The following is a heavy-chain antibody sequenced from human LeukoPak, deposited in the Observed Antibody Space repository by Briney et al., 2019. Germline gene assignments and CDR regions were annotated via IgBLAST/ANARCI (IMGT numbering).Heavy chain of an antibody. J-gene: IGHJ4*02. CDR2: IYHSGST. CDR3: ARDTTVTRSFDY. CDR1: GGSISSSSYY. Sequence: SETLSLTCTVSGGSISSSSYYWSWIRQPPGKGLEWIGYIYHSGSTYYNPSLKSRVTISVDRSKNQFSLKLSSVTAADTAVYYCARDTTVTRSFDYWGQGTLVTVSS. D-gene: IGHD4-11*01. V-gene: IGHV4-30-2*01.